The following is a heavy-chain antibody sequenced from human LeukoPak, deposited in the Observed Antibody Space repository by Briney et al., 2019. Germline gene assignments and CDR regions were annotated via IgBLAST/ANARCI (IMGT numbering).Heavy chain of an antibody. V-gene: IGHV1-69*06. CDR3: ARGGIVVVPAAISHHDAFDI. Sequence: GASVKVSCKASGGTFSSYAISWVRQAPGQGLEWMGGIIPIFGTANYAQKFQGRVTITAGKSTKTAYMELSSLRSEDTAVYYCARGGIVVVPAAISHHDAFDIWGQGTMVTVSS. CDR1: GGTFSSYA. D-gene: IGHD2-2*01. CDR2: IIPIFGTA. J-gene: IGHJ3*02.